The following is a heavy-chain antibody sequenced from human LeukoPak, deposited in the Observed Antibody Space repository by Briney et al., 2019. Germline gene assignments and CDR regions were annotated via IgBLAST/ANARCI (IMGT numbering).Heavy chain of an antibody. CDR3: TRDYGSGSYRRYYFDY. CDR2: IRSQAYGGTT. J-gene: IGHJ4*02. Sequence: GSLRLSCTASGFTLGDYAMSWVRQAPGKGLGGVGFIRSQAYGGTTEYAASVKGRFTISRDDSKSIAYLQMNSLKTEDTAVYYCTRDYGSGSYRRYYFDYWGQGTLVTVSS. CDR1: GFTLGDYA. D-gene: IGHD3-10*01. V-gene: IGHV3-49*04.